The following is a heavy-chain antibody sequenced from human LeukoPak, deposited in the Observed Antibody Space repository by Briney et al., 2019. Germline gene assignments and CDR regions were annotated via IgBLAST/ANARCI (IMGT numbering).Heavy chain of an antibody. J-gene: IGHJ4*02. CDR1: GFNISDYY. CDR2: IRYDGSNK. D-gene: IGHD6-13*01. Sequence: PGGSLRLSCVASGFNISDYYMTWIRQAPGKGLEWVAFIRYDGSNKYYADSVKGRFTISRDNSKNTLYLQMNSLRAEDTAVYYCAKDGAAAGDFDYWGQGTLVTVSS. V-gene: IGHV3-30*02. CDR3: AKDGAAAGDFDY.